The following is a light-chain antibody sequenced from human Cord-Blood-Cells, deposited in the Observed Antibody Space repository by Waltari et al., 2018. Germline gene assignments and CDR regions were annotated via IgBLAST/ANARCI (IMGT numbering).Light chain of an antibody. V-gene: IGKV3-11*01. CDR2: DAS. Sequence: DIVLTQSPATLSLSPGERATLSCRASQSVSSYLAWYPQKPGQAPRLLIYDASNRATGIPARFSGSGSGTDFTLTISSLEPEDFAVYYCQQRSNWPGLTFGGGTKVEIK. J-gene: IGKJ4*01. CDR3: QQRSNWPGLT. CDR1: QSVSSY.